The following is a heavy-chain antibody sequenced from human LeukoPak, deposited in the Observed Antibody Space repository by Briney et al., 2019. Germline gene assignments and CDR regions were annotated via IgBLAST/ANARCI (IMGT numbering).Heavy chain of an antibody. D-gene: IGHD5-24*01. CDR1: GGSINNFY. V-gene: IGHV4-4*07. J-gene: IGHJ3*02. CDR2: ISSSGST. Sequence: TSETLSLTCTVSGGSINNFYWSWIRQAAGKGLEWIGRISSSGSTNYNPSLKSRVTMSVDTSKNQFSLKLTSVTAADTAVYYCARRDGNAFDIWGQGTMVTVSS. CDR3: ARRDGNAFDI.